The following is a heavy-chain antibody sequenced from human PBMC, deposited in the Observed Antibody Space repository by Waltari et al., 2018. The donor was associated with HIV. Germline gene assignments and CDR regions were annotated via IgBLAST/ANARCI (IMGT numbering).Heavy chain of an antibody. V-gene: IGHV1-3*01. Sequence: QVPLVQSGAEVKKPGASVTISCKASGYHFTSSGIHWVRQAPGQRLEWMAWVNPDNGDTKYSRILQGRVTVTRDTFTNTAYMALSSLRSGETAIYYCVRGPTCSGGTCYSFFDYWGQGTVVSVSS. J-gene: IGHJ4*02. D-gene: IGHD2-15*01. CDR3: VRGPTCSGGTCYSFFDY. CDR2: VNPDNGDT. CDR1: GYHFTSSG.